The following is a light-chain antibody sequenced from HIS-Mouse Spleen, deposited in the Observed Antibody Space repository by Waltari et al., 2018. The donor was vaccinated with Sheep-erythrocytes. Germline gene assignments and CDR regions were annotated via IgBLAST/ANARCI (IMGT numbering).Light chain of an antibody. V-gene: IGLV4-69*01. CDR3: QTWGTGIQV. CDR2: LNSDGSH. Sequence: QLVLTQSPSASASLGASVKLTCTLSSGHSSYAIAWHQQQPEKGPRYLMKLNSDGSHSKGDGIPDRFSGPSSGAERYLTSSSLQSEDEADYYCQTWGTGIQVFGGGTKLTVL. CDR1: SGHSSYA. J-gene: IGLJ2*01.